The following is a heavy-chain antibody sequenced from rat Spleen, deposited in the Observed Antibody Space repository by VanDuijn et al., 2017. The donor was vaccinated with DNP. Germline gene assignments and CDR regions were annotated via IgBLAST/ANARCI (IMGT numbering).Heavy chain of an antibody. CDR2: ITTSGGAT. CDR3: STLNYYASLSGYFDY. V-gene: IGHV5S10*01. Sequence: EVQLVESGGGLVQAGRSLKLSCAASGFTFSDYNMAWVRQAPKKGLEWVATITTSGGATYYRDSVKVRFTVSRNNAESTLYLQMDSLRSDDTATYYCSTLNYYASLSGYFDYWGQGVMVTVSS. D-gene: IGHD1-12*01. CDR1: GFTFSDYN. J-gene: IGHJ2*01.